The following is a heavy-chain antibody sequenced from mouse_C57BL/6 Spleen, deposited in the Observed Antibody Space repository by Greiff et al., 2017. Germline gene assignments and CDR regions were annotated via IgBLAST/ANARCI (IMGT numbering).Heavy chain of an antibody. D-gene: IGHD2-4*01. CDR1: GYTFTSYW. Sequence: VQLQQPGAELVKPGASVKMSCKASGYTFTSYWITWVKQRPGQGLEWIGDIYPGSGSTNYNEKFKSKDTLTVDTSSSTAYMQLSSLTSEDSAVYYCARWYYDYDEGYFDVWGTGTTVTVSS. CDR2: IYPGSGST. J-gene: IGHJ1*03. CDR3: ARWYYDYDEGYFDV. V-gene: IGHV1-55*01.